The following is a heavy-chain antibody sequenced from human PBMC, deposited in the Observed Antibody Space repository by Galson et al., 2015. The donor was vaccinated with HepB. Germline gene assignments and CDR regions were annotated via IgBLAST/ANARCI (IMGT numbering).Heavy chain of an antibody. V-gene: IGHV3-13*04. CDR1: GFTFSSYD. D-gene: IGHD6-19*01. Sequence: SLRLSCAASGFTFSSYDMHWVRQATGKGLEWVSAIGTAGDTYYPGSVKGRFTISRENAKNSLYLQMNSLRAGDTAVYYCARASSGWYHYYYYGMDVWGQGTTVTVSS. CDR2: IGTAGDT. J-gene: IGHJ6*02. CDR3: ARASSGWYHYYYYGMDV.